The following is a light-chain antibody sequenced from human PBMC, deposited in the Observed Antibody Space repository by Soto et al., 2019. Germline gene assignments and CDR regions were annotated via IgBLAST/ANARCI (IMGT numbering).Light chain of an antibody. J-gene: IGKJ1*01. Sequence: ETVLTQSPGTLSLSPGERATLSCRASQSVSSNLAWYQQKPGQAPRLLIHGASTRAPGFPARFSGSGSGTDFTLTISSLQSEDFAVYYCQQYDNWPWTFGQGTKVDI. CDR2: GAS. CDR1: QSVSSN. V-gene: IGKV3-15*01. CDR3: QQYDNWPWT.